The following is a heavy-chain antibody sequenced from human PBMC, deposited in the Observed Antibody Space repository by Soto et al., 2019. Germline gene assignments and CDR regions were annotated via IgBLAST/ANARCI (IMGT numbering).Heavy chain of an antibody. CDR2: IDTSGSST. D-gene: IGHD6-13*01. V-gene: IGHV3-74*01. CDR3: AKDSWYFDL. J-gene: IGHJ4*02. CDR1: GFIFTNFW. Sequence: GGSLRLSCEASGFIFTNFWMHWVRQVPGKGQVWVSRIDTSGSSTSYADSVKGRFTISRDNAKNMVSLQMNSLRAEDTGVYYCAKDSWYFDLWSQGSLVTVSS.